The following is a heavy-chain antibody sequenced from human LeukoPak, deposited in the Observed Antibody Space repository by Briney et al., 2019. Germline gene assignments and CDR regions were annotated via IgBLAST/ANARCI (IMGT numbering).Heavy chain of an antibody. CDR2: IYYSGST. J-gene: IGHJ3*02. D-gene: IGHD4-17*01. V-gene: IGHV4-59*08. CDR1: GVSISSYY. CDR3: ARHGRNGDYVAFDI. Sequence: PETLSLTCTVSGVSISSYYWSWIRQPPGKGLEWIGYIYYSGSTNYNPSLKSRVTISVDTSKNQFSLKLSSVTAADTAVYYCARHGRNGDYVAFDIWGQGTMVTVSS.